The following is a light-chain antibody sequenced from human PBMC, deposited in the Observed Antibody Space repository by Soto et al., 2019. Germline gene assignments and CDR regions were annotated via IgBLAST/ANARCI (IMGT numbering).Light chain of an antibody. CDR2: RNN. CDR3: AAWDDSSVV. Sequence: QSVLTQPPSASGTPGQRVTISCPGSSSNIGSNYVYWYQQLPGTAPKLLIYRNNQRPSGVPDRFSGSKSGTSASLAISGLRSEDEADYYCAAWDDSSVVFGGGTKLTVL. V-gene: IGLV1-47*01. CDR1: SSNIGSNY. J-gene: IGLJ2*01.